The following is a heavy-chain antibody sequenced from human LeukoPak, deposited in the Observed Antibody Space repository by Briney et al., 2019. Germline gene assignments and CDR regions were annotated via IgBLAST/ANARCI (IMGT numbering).Heavy chain of an antibody. Sequence: GGPLRLSCAASGFTFSRDWMHWVRQAPGKGLEWVSSISDSSSYIYYADSVKGRFTISRDNAKNSLYLQMSGLRADDTAVYYCGSIAAGNWGQGTLVTVSS. CDR1: GFTFSRDW. CDR2: ISDSSSYI. CDR3: GSIAAGN. V-gene: IGHV3-21*01. J-gene: IGHJ4*02. D-gene: IGHD6-25*01.